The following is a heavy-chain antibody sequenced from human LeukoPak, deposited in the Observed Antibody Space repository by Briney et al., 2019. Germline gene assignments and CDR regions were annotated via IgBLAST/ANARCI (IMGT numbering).Heavy chain of an antibody. CDR2: INSDGTNM. CDR3: SSWNSRYYAYFDY. Sequence: PGGSLRLSCAASYCSIINYWMHWVRQAPWKGLVWVSRINSDGTNMRYADSVKGRFTISRDNAKNTLYLQMNSLGAADTSQYYRSSWNSRYYAYFDYWGQGSLVTVSS. CDR1: YCSIINYW. J-gene: IGHJ4*02. V-gene: IGHV3-74*01. D-gene: IGHD2/OR15-2a*01.